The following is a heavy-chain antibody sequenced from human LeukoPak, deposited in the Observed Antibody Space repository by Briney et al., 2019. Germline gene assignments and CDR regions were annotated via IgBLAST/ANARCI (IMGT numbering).Heavy chain of an antibody. CDR1: GGSFSGYH. J-gene: IGHJ1*01. V-gene: IGHV4-34*01. CDR3: ARETAGIQH. D-gene: IGHD5-18*01. CDR2: INHSGST. Sequence: SETLSLTCAVYGGSFSGYHWSWIRQPPGKGLEWIGEINHSGSTNYNPSLKSRVTISVDTSKNQFSLKLSSVTAADTAVYYCARETAGIQHWGQGTLVTVSS.